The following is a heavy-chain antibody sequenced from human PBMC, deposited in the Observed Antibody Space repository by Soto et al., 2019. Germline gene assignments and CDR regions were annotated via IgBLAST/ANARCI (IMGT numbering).Heavy chain of an antibody. J-gene: IGHJ6*02. CDR1: GFTFSSYG. D-gene: IGHD1-26*01. CDR2: LSNDGSHK. CDR3: AKEWGYWPYYYGMDG. V-gene: IGHV3-30*18. Sequence: QVQLVESGGGVVQPGRSLRLSCAASGFTFSSYGIHWVRQAPGKGLEWVAALSNDGSHKYYADSVKGRFTIFRDNSKNTLYLQMNSLRAEDTSVYYCAKEWGYWPYYYGMDGWGQGTTVTVSS.